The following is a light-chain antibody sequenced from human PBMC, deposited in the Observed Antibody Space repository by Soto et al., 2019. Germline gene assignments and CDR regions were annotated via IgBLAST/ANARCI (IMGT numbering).Light chain of an antibody. CDR2: RAY. V-gene: IGKV3-15*01. CDR1: QSVTGD. Sequence: EIVLTQSPATLSLSPGERATLSCWASQSVTGDLAWYQQQPGQAPRLFIYRAYTRATGIQARFSGSGSGTEFTLTISSLQSEDFAVYYCQQYEKWPWTVGQGTKVDIK. J-gene: IGKJ1*01. CDR3: QQYEKWPWT.